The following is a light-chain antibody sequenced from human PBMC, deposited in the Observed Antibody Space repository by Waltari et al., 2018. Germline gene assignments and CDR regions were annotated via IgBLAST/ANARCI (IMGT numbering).Light chain of an antibody. CDR1: QSIGRL. CDR2: AAF. J-gene: IGKJ1*01. V-gene: IGKV1-39*01. CDR3: QQSYILPQT. Sequence: DIQMTQTPSSLSAFVGDRVTIPCRASQSIGRLLNWYQPKPGRAPTLLIFAAFSLQSGFPSMFSDRDDAYGGDFILTINNLQPEDFATYYCQQSYILPQTFGQRTRVELQ.